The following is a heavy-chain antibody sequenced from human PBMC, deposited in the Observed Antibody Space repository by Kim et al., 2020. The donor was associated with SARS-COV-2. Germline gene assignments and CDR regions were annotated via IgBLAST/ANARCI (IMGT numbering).Heavy chain of an antibody. CDR3: ARIRVNFDWLPFDY. D-gene: IGHD3-9*01. V-gene: IGHV4-34*01. Sequence: PSIRGRVTISVDPSKDQFSRKLSSVTAADTAVYYCARIRVNFDWLPFDYWGQGTLVTVFS. J-gene: IGHJ4*02.